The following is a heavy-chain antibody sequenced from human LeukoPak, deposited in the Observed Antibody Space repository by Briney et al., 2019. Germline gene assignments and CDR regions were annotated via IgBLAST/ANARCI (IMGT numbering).Heavy chain of an antibody. CDR3: ARGRNGLWLKRDYYYYMDV. CDR2: INHSGST. V-gene: IGHV4-34*01. D-gene: IGHD5-18*01. J-gene: IGHJ6*03. CDR1: GGSFSGYY. Sequence: PSETLSFTCAVYGGSFSGYYWSWIRQPPGKGLEWIGEINHSGSTNYNPSLKSRVTISVDTSKNQFSLKLSSVTAADTAVYYCARGRNGLWLKRDYYYYMDVWGKGTTVTVSS.